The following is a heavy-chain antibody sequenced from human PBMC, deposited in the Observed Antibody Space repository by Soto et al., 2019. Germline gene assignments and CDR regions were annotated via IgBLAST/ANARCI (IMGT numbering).Heavy chain of an antibody. CDR1: GGSISSSSYY. D-gene: IGHD6-13*01. CDR3: ARYRRRPNSSSWYPPPPLLDY. Sequence: KPSETLSLTCTVSGGSISSSSYYWGWIRQPPGKGLEWIGSIYYSGSTYYNPSLKSRVTISVDTSKNQFSLKLSSVTAADTAVYYCARYRRRPNSSSWYPPPPLLDYWGQGTLVTVSS. V-gene: IGHV4-39*01. CDR2: IYYSGST. J-gene: IGHJ4*02.